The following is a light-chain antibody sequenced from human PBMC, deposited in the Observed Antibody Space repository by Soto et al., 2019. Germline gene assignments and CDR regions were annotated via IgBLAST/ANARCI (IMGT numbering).Light chain of an antibody. CDR3: QQRSNWIT. V-gene: IGKV3D-11*02. CDR1: RTVNSQ. J-gene: IGKJ5*01. Sequence: EIVLTQSPASVSLSPGERATLSCRASRTVNSQLAWYQQKPGQAPRLLIYDAFNRAAGIPARFSGSETGTDFTLTINNLEPEYSAVYYCQQRSNWITFGQAKRLESK. CDR2: DAF.